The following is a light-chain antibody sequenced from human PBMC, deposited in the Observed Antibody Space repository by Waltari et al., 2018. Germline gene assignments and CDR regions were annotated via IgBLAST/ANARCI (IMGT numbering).Light chain of an antibody. CDR1: SDITVRTYK. J-gene: IGLJ3*02. V-gene: IGLV5-45*01. CDR3: MILYNNAVV. CDR2: YKPDSTI. Sequence: QAVRTQPASLYASPGASASLTRTLRSDITVRTYKIYWYQQRPGIPPQFLLKYKPDSTIQLGSGVPSRFSGSKDTSANAFILLISGLQSEDEADYYCMILYNNAVVFGGGTNLTVL.